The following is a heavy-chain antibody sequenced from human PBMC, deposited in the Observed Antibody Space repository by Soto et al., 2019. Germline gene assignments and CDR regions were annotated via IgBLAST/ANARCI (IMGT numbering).Heavy chain of an antibody. Sequence: GSLRLSCAASGFTFSDYPMTWVRQSPGRELEWVSTINGGGLSTYYADSVKGRFTISRDNSKNTLYLQMNNLRAEDTAVYYCAKDILSGYYIAFDYWGQGTLVTVYS. V-gene: IGHV3-23*01. CDR3: AKDILSGYYIAFDY. D-gene: IGHD3-9*01. CDR2: INGGGLST. CDR1: GFTFSDYP. J-gene: IGHJ4*02.